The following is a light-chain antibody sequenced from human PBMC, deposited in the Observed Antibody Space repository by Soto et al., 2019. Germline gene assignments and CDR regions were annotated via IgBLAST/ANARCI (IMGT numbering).Light chain of an antibody. CDR1: QSVSSSY. V-gene: IGKV3-20*01. CDR3: QQYGRSPLT. CDR2: GAS. Sequence: EIVLTQSPGTLSLSPGERATLSCRASQSVSSSYLAWYQQKPGQAPRLLIYGASSRATGIPDMLSVSGSGTDFTLTISILEPADFEVYYCQQYGRSPLTFGGGTKVEIK. J-gene: IGKJ4*01.